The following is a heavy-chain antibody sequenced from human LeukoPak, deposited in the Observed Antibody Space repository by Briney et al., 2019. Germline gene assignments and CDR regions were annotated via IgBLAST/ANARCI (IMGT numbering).Heavy chain of an antibody. CDR3: ARDLGPTIFSLPGY. CDR2: ISYDGSNK. Sequence: GGSLRLSCAASGFTLSSYVMHWVRQAPGKGLEWVAVISYDGSNKYYADSVKGRFTISRDNSKNTLYLQMNSLRAEDTAVYYCARDLGPTIFSLPGYWGQGTLVTVSS. J-gene: IGHJ4*02. CDR1: GFTLSSYV. V-gene: IGHV3-30*04. D-gene: IGHD3-9*01.